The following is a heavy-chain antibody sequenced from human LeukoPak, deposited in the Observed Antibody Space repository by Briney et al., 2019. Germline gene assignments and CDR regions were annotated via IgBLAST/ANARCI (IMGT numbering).Heavy chain of an antibody. Sequence: GGSLRLSCVAPGITFNNYAVSWVRQAPEKGLDWVSVISGSAHKIRYADSVKGRFTISRDNSENIVYLQMNNLRVEDTAVYYCAGRPTGYSSGYIHWGQGTLVTVSS. D-gene: IGHD5-18*01. J-gene: IGHJ4*02. CDR3: AGRPTGYSSGYIH. CDR2: ISGSAHKI. V-gene: IGHV3-23*01. CDR1: GITFNNYA.